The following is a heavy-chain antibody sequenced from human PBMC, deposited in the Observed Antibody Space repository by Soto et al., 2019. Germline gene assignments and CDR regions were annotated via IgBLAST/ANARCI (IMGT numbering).Heavy chain of an antibody. CDR1: GFTFSTCA. V-gene: IGHV3-23*01. CDR2: ISDSGAST. D-gene: IGHD4-17*01. J-gene: IGHJ6*02. CDR3: VRRSTVSYYAVDV. Sequence: PGGSLRLSCAASGFTFSTCAMNWVRQAPGKGLEWVSGISDSGASTYYADSVKGRFTISRDNSKNLLYLQMNSLRTEDTAVYYCVRRSTVSYYAVDVWGQGTTVTVSS.